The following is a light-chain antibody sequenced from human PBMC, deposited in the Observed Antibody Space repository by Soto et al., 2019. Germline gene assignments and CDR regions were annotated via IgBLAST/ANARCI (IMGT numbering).Light chain of an antibody. Sequence: AIRMTQSPSSFSASTGDRVTITCRASQGISSYLAWYQQKPGKAPKLLIYAASTLQSGVPSRSSGSGSGTDFTLTISCLQSEDFATYYCQQYYSYPPWTFGQGTKVEIK. CDR2: AAS. CDR1: QGISSY. CDR3: QQYYSYPPWT. V-gene: IGKV1-8*01. J-gene: IGKJ1*01.